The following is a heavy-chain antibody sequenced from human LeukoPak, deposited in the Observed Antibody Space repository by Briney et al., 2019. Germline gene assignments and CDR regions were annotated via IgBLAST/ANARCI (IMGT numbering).Heavy chain of an antibody. V-gene: IGHV3-74*01. CDR1: GFTFSSYW. D-gene: IGHD5-24*01. CDR2: INTGGSTT. CDR3: ARGEMVQVY. J-gene: IGHJ4*02. Sequence: GGSLRLSCVASGFTFSSYWMHWVRQAPGKGLVWVSRINTGGSTTSYADSVKGRFTISRDNAKNTLYLQMNSLRADDTAVYYCARGEMVQVYWGQGTLVTVSS.